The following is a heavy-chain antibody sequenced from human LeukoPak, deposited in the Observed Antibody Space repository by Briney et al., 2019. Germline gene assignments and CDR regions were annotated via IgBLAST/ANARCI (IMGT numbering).Heavy chain of an antibody. CDR3: AREGVGTFDY. Sequence: PGGSLRLSCAGSGFTFSSYWMSWIRQAPGKGLEWVANIKQDGSDKYYVDSVKGRFTISRDNPKNSLYLQMNSLRAEDTAVYYCAREGVGTFDYWGQGTLVTVSS. J-gene: IGHJ4*02. D-gene: IGHD1-1*01. CDR2: IKQDGSDK. V-gene: IGHV3-7*04. CDR1: GFTFSSYW.